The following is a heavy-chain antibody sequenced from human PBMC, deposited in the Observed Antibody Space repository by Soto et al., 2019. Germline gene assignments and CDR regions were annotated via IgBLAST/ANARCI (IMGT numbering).Heavy chain of an antibody. CDR2: ISYDGSNK. V-gene: IGHV3-30*18. CDR1: GFTFSSYG. CDR3: AKVSSGIAAAGTYYYGMDV. J-gene: IGHJ6*02. Sequence: RLSCAASGFTFSSYGMHWVRQAPGKGLEWVAVISYDGSNKYYADSVKGRFTISRDNSKNTLYLQMNSLRAEDTAVYYCAKVSSGIAAAGTYYYGMDVWGQGTTVTVSS. D-gene: IGHD6-13*01.